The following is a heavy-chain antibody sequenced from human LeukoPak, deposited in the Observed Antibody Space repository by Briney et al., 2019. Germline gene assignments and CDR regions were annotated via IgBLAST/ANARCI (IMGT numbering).Heavy chain of an antibody. V-gene: IGHV3-23*01. CDR3: AKGLTVPAARVGWFDP. Sequence: PGGSLRLSCAASGFTFSSYAMSWVRQAPGKGLEWVSAISGSGGSTYYADYVKGRFTISRDNSKNTLYLQMNSLRAEDTAVYYCAKGLTVPAARVGWFDPWGQGTLVTVSS. CDR1: GFTFSSYA. D-gene: IGHD2-2*01. CDR2: ISGSGGST. J-gene: IGHJ5*02.